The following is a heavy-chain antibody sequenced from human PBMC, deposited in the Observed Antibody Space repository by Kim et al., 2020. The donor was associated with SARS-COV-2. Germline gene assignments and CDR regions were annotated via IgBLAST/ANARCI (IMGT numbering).Heavy chain of an antibody. D-gene: IGHD6-13*01. V-gene: IGHV3-23*01. J-gene: IGHJ6*02. CDR3: ATGYSSNFHGMDV. Sequence: YADSVKGRFTIPRDISKNTLYLQMNSLRAEDTAMYYCATGYSSNFHGMDVWGQGTTVTVSS.